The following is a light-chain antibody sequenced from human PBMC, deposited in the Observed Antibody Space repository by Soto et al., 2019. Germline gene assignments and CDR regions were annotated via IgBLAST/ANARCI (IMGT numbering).Light chain of an antibody. V-gene: IGKV3-11*01. CDR3: QQRSSAIT. J-gene: IGKJ5*01. CDR2: DAS. CDR1: QSVSSH. Sequence: EIVITQSPATLSVSPGERATLSCRASQSVSSHLAWFQQRPGQAPRLLIYDASNRATGTPARFSGRGSGTDFTLTISSLEPEDFAVYYCQQRSSAITFGQGTRLEIK.